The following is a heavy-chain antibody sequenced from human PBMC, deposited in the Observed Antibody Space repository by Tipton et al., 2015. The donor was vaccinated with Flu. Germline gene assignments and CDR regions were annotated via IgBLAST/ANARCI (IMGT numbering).Heavy chain of an antibody. CDR3: ATLQAPPGPPS. J-gene: IGHJ5*02. CDR2: ITHSGGT. Sequence: TLSLTCAVYGGSFSGYYWSWIRQPPGKGLEWIGEITHSGGTNYNPSLKSRVTISGDTSKNQFSLTLSSVTAADTAVYYCATLQAPPGPPSWGQGTLVTVS. D-gene: IGHD6-13*01. V-gene: IGHV4-34*01. CDR1: GGSFSGYY.